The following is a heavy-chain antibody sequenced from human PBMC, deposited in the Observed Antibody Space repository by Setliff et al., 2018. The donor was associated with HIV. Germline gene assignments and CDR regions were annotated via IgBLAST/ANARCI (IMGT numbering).Heavy chain of an antibody. D-gene: IGHD3-9*01. CDR2: ISYDGTSK. CDR3: SRDRHYDTLTGFPYFDY. CDR1: ESTFYA. J-gene: IGHJ4*02. V-gene: IGHV3-30*04. Sequence: SGGSLRLSCEASESTFYAMHWVRQAPGKGLEWLAVISYDGTSKYYADSAKGRFTISRDNSKSTQYLQMNSLRTEDTAVYYCSRDRHYDTLTGFPYFDYWGQGTLVTVSS.